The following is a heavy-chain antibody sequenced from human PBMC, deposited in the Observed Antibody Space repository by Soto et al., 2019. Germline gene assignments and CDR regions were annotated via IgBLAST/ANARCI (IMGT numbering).Heavy chain of an antibody. CDR1: GGSISSYY. V-gene: IGHV4-59*01. D-gene: IGHD4-4*01. CDR2: IYYSGST. J-gene: IGHJ5*02. CDR3: ARRMTTVKYNWFDP. Sequence: SETLSLTCTVSGGSISSYYWSWIRQPPGKGLEWIGYIYYSGSTNYNPSLKSRVTISVDTSKNQFSLKLSSVTAADTAVYYCARRMTTVKYNWFDPWGQGTLVTVSS.